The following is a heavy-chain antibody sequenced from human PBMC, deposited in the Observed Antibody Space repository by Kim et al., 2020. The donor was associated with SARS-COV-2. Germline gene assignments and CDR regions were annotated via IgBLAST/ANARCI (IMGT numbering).Heavy chain of an antibody. V-gene: IGHV1-18*01. Sequence: YAQKLQGRVPMTPDTTTSTAYMELRSLRSDDTAVYYCARVEGYSSSWSDYWGQGTLVTVSS. D-gene: IGHD6-13*01. CDR3: ARVEGYSSSWSDY. J-gene: IGHJ4*02.